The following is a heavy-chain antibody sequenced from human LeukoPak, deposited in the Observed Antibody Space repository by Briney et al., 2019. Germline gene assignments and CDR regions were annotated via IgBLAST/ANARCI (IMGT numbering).Heavy chain of an antibody. D-gene: IGHD3-3*01. CDR1: GFTFSSYS. CDR3: AREGDFWSGYPPFGAFDI. Sequence: GGSLRLSCAASGFTFSSYSMNWVRQAPGKGLEWVSYISSSGSTIYYADSVKGRFTISRDNAKNSLYLQMNSLRAEDTAVYYCAREGDFWSGYPPFGAFDIWGQGTMVTVSS. CDR2: ISSSGSTI. J-gene: IGHJ3*02. V-gene: IGHV3-48*04.